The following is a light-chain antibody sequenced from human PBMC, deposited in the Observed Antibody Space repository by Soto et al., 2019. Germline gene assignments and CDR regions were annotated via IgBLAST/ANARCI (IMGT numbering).Light chain of an antibody. V-gene: IGKV1-27*01. J-gene: IGKJ1*01. CDR2: AAS. Sequence: DIQMTQSPSSLSASVGDRVTITCRASQGISNYLAWYQQKPGKVPKLLIYAASTLQSGVPSRFSGSGSGTEFTLTISSLQPEDVATDYCQKYNSAPPTWTFGQGTKVEIK. CDR1: QGISNY. CDR3: QKYNSAPPTWT.